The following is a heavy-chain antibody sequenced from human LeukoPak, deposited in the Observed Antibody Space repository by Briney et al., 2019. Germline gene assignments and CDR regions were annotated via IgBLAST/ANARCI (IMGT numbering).Heavy chain of an antibody. CDR2: ISPYNGNT. Sequence: ASVKVSCQASGYTFTSYGISRVRQAPGQGLEWMGWISPYNGNTNYAQKLQGRVTMTTDTSTSTAYMELRSLRSDDTAVYYCARRVRGYWAYYYYGMDVWGEGTTVTVSS. CDR3: ARRVRGYWAYYYYGMDV. D-gene: IGHD2-2*03. CDR1: GYTFTSYG. J-gene: IGHJ6*04. V-gene: IGHV1-18*01.